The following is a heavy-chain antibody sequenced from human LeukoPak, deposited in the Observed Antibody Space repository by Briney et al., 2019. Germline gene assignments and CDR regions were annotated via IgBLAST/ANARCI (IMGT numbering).Heavy chain of an antibody. Sequence: GGSLRLSCAASGFTFSSYWMSWVRQAPGKGLEWVANIKQDGSEKYYVDSVKGRFTISRDNAKNSLYLQMNSLRAGDTAVYYCAREASGSGYSGIDYWGRGILVTVSS. D-gene: IGHD3-22*01. CDR1: GFTFSSYW. J-gene: IGHJ4*02. V-gene: IGHV3-7*01. CDR3: AREASGSGYSGIDY. CDR2: IKQDGSEK.